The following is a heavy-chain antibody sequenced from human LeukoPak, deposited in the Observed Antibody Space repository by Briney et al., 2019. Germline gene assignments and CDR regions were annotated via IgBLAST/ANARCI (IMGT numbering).Heavy chain of an antibody. D-gene: IGHD1-1*01. CDR3: ARIGNYYFDY. V-gene: IGHV4-4*07. CDR2: IYPTGHT. CDR1: GGSLGNYY. J-gene: IGHJ4*02. Sequence: SETLSLTCTVSGGSLGNYYWSWIRQPAGKGLEWIGRIYPTGHTHYNPSLKSRVTMSVDTSKNQFSLKMTSLTAADTAVYYCARIGNYYFDYWGQGTLVTVSS.